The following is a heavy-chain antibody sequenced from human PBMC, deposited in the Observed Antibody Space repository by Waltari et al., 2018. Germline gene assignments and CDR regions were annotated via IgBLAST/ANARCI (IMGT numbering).Heavy chain of an antibody. CDR1: GITFSSSW. CDR2: MSPDGSVT. V-gene: IGHV3-74*01. CDR3: TRGITKAFDP. Sequence: EVQLVESGGDLLQPGGSPRLSCAASGITFSSSWMHWVRQTPGPGLEWVSQMSPDGSVTGDADSVRGRFTISRDNAKSRLYLQMNSLRADDTAVYYCTRGITKAFDPWGQGTLVTVSS. J-gene: IGHJ5*02. D-gene: IGHD1-20*01.